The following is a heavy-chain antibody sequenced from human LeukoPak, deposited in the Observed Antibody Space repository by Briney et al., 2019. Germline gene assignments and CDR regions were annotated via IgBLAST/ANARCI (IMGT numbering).Heavy chain of an antibody. CDR3: ARVGFSSSFDY. CDR2: INPNSGGT. CDR1: GYTFTGYY. Sequence: ASVKVSCKASGYTFTGYYMHWVRQAPGQGLEWMGWINPNSGGTNYAQKFQGRVTMTRDTSITTAYMELSSLKSDDTAIYFCARVGFSSSFDYWGQGTLVTVSS. V-gene: IGHV1-2*02. D-gene: IGHD2-2*01. J-gene: IGHJ4*02.